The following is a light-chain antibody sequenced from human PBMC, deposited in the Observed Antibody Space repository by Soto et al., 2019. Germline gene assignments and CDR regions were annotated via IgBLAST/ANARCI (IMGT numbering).Light chain of an antibody. CDR1: SSDVGGYNY. J-gene: IGLJ3*02. V-gene: IGLV2-14*01. CDR2: EVS. Sequence: QSALTQPASVSGSPGQSITISCTGTSSDVGGYNYVSWYQHHPGKAPKLMIYEVSNRPSGFSNRFSGSKSGNTASLTISGLQAEDEADYYCSSYTSSSTHWLFGGGTQLTVL. CDR3: SSYTSSSTHWL.